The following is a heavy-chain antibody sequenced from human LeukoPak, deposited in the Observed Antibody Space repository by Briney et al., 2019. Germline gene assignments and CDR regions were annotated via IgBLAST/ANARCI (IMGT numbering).Heavy chain of an antibody. CDR3: AKDQRQWLVGPDY. CDR2: ISGSGGST. D-gene: IGHD6-19*01. V-gene: IGHV3-23*01. J-gene: IGHJ4*02. CDR1: GFTFSSYA. Sequence: GGSLRLSCAASGFTFSSYAMSWVRQAPGRGLEWVSAISGSGGSTYYADSVKGRFTISRDNSKNTLYLQMNSLRAEDTAVYYCAKDQRQWLVGPDYWGQGTLVTVSS.